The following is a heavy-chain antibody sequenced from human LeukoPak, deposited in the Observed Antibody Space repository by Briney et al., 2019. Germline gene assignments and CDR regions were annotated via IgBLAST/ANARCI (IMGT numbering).Heavy chain of an antibody. V-gene: IGHV3-7*01. Sequence: GGSLRLSCAASGFTFSSYWMSWVRQAPGKGLEWVANIKQDGSEKYYVDSVKGRFNISRDNAKNSLYLQMNSLRAEDTAVYYCARDHLLWFGESHDYWGQGTLVTVSS. D-gene: IGHD3-10*01. CDR1: GFTFSSYW. CDR2: IKQDGSEK. J-gene: IGHJ4*02. CDR3: ARDHLLWFGESHDY.